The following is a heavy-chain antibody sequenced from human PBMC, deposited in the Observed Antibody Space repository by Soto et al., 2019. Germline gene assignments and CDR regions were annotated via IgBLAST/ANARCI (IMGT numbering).Heavy chain of an antibody. Sequence: PSETLSLTCSVSGGSITGSSFSWAWIRQSPGTGLQWIGSLSYSGSTYYNPSLEGRVAISVDTSKNEFSLKLSLVTAADTAVYYCARRNYDILTGYPYGMDVWGQGTTVTVSS. D-gene: IGHD3-9*01. CDR2: LSYSGST. CDR3: ARRNYDILTGYPYGMDV. J-gene: IGHJ6*02. V-gene: IGHV4-39*01. CDR1: GGSITGSSFS.